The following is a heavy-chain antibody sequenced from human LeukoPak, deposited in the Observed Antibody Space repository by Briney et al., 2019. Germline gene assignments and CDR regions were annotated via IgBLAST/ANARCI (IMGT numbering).Heavy chain of an antibody. CDR2: VSWSGAQT. J-gene: IGHJ3*01. CDR3: AKAITAVAGYDAYDV. CDR1: GFKFDDFA. D-gene: IGHD6-19*01. Sequence: GGSLRLSCVASGFKFDDFAMFWVRQVPGKGLDWVAHVSWSGAQTGYADSVKGRFTISRDNAKNSLFLEMDSLRSEDTAFYFCAKAITAVAGYDAYDVWGQGTKVIVSS. V-gene: IGHV3-9*01.